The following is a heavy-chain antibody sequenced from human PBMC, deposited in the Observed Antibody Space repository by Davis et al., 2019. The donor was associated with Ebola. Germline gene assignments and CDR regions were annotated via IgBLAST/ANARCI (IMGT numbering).Heavy chain of an antibody. CDR3: AKGPRDIVVVVAAAPLDY. D-gene: IGHD2-15*01. J-gene: IGHJ4*02. Sequence: GESLKISCAASGFTFSSYAMHWVRQAPGKGLEWVAVISSDGSNKYYVDSVKGRFTISRDNSKNTLYLQMNSLRAEDTAVYYCAKGPRDIVVVVAAAPLDYWGQGTLVTVSS. CDR1: GFTFSSYA. CDR2: ISSDGSNK. V-gene: IGHV3-30*04.